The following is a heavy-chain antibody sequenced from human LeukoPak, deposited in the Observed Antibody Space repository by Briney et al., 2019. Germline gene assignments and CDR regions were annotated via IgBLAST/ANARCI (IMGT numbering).Heavy chain of an antibody. V-gene: IGHV4-34*01. D-gene: IGHD4-17*01. CDR3: AREEAVKAFDI. Sequence: PSETLSLTCAVHGGSFSGYYWSWIRQPPGKGLEWIGEINHSGSTNYNPSLKSRVTISVDTSKNQFSLKLSSVTAADTAVYYCAREEAVKAFDIWGQGTMVTVSS. CDR1: GGSFSGYY. J-gene: IGHJ3*02. CDR2: INHSGST.